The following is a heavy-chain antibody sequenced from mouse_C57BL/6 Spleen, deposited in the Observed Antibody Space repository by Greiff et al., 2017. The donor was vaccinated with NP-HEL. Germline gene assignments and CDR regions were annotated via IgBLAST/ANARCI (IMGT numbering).Heavy chain of an antibody. CDR3: ARPLYDYEGGYYAMDY. V-gene: IGHV1-64*01. J-gene: IGHJ4*01. D-gene: IGHD2-4*01. CDR2: IHPNSGST. Sequence: VQLQQPGAELVKPGASVKLSCKASGYTFTSYWMHWVKQRPGQGLEWIGMIHPNSGSTNYNEKFKSKATLTVDKSSSTAYMQLSSLTAEDSAVYYCARPLYDYEGGYYAMDYWGQGTSVTVSS. CDR1: GYTFTSYW.